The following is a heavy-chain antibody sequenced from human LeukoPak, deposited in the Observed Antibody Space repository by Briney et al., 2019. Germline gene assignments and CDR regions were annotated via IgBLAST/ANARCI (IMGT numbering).Heavy chain of an antibody. J-gene: IGHJ3*02. CDR2: IIPIFGTA. CDR3: ARVLRYGDAFDI. V-gene: IGHV1-69*06. CDR1: GGTFSSHA. Sequence: SVKVSCKASGGTFSSHAISWVRQAPGQGLEWMGGIIPIFGTANYAQKFQGRVTITADKSTSTAYMELSSLRSEDTAVYYCARVLRYGDAFDIWGQGTMVTVSS. D-gene: IGHD4-17*01.